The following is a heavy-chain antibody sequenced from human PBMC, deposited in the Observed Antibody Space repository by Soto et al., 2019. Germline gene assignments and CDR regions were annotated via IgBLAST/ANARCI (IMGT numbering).Heavy chain of an antibody. V-gene: IGHV1-8*01. CDR3: ATSGGGWYLY. CDR2: LNPNSGDT. Sequence: QVQLVQSGAEVKKPGASVKVSCKASGYTFSSYDINWVRQATGQGLEWMGWLNPNSGDTGYAQKFQGRVTLTRNTSTNTAYIERSRLKYDDTAVYYCATSGGGWYLYWGQGTLVTVSS. D-gene: IGHD6-19*01. J-gene: IGHJ4*02. CDR1: GYTFSSYD.